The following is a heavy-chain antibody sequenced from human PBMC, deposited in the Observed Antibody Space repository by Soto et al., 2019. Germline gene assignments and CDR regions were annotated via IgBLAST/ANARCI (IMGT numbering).Heavy chain of an antibody. V-gene: IGHV1-2*02. Sequence: VSCEASVYTFTCYYIHWVRQAPGQGLEWMGWINPKSGDTNYAQKFQGRVSMTRDTSITTAYMEVSRLKSDDTAVYYCARGSPRMGALPTYWGQGTLVTVSS. D-gene: IGHD1-26*01. CDR1: VYTFTCYY. CDR3: ARGSPRMGALPTY. J-gene: IGHJ4*02. CDR2: INPKSGDT.